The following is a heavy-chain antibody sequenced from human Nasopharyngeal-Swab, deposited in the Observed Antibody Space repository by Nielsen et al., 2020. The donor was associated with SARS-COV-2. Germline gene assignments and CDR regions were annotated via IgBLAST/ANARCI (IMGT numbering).Heavy chain of an antibody. Sequence: ASVKVSCKASGYTFTSYDINWVRQATGQGLEWMGWMNPNSDNTGYAQKFQGRVTMTRNTSISTAYMELSSLRSEDTAVYYCARDIVVVVAATPYYYYGMDVWGQGTTVTVSS. V-gene: IGHV1-8*01. CDR3: ARDIVVVVAATPYYYYGMDV. CDR1: GYTFTSYD. J-gene: IGHJ6*02. D-gene: IGHD2-15*01. CDR2: MNPNSDNT.